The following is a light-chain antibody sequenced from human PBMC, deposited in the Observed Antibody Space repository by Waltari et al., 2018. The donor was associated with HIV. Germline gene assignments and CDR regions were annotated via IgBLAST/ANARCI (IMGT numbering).Light chain of an antibody. Sequence: EIVLTQSPVTLSLSPGERATLSCRASQSLSNTYLAWYQQRPGQAPRLLIFGASGRATGIPDRFSGSGSGTDFTLTISRLEPEDFAVYHCQQYDSSPLTFGGGTKVEIK. V-gene: IGKV3-20*01. CDR1: QSLSNTY. CDR2: GAS. CDR3: QQYDSSPLT. J-gene: IGKJ4*01.